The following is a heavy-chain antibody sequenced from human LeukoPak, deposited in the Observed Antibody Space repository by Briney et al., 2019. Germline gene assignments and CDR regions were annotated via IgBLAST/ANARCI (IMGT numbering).Heavy chain of an antibody. J-gene: IGHJ6*02. CDR3: ARDQVTMVREVINYGMDV. CDR1: GFTFSSYG. V-gene: IGHV3-33*01. D-gene: IGHD3-10*01. Sequence: GGSLRLSCAASGFTFSSYGMHWVRQAPGKGLEWVAVIWYDGSNKYYADSVKGRFTISRDSSKNTLYLQMNSLRAEDTAVYYCARDQVTMVREVINYGMDVWGQGTTVTVSS. CDR2: IWYDGSNK.